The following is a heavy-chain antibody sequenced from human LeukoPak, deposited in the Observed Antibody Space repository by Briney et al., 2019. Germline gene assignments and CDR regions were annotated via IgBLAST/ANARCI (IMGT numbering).Heavy chain of an antibody. D-gene: IGHD3-3*01. V-gene: IGHV4-38-2*02. CDR2: IHHSGST. Sequence: SETLSLTCTVSAYSISSGYYWGWIRQPPGRRLEWIGSIHHSGSTYYNPSLKSRVTISVDTSKNQFSLKLSSVTAADTAVYYCARLRFDFWSGYTHPYFDYWGQGALVTVSS. J-gene: IGHJ4*02. CDR1: AYSISSGYY. CDR3: ARLRFDFWSGYTHPYFDY.